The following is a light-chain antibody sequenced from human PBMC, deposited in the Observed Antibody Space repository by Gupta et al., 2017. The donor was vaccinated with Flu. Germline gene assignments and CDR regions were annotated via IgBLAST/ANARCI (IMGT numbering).Light chain of an antibody. Sequence: QSALTPPASVSGSPGQSITISCTGTSSDVAGYNYVAWYQQHPGKAPKLMIYEVSNRPSGVSNRFSGSKSGNTASLTISGLQAEDEADYYCSSYTSSSTLVFGTGTKVTVL. J-gene: IGLJ1*01. V-gene: IGLV2-14*01. CDR3: SSYTSSSTLV. CDR2: EVS. CDR1: SSDVAGYNY.